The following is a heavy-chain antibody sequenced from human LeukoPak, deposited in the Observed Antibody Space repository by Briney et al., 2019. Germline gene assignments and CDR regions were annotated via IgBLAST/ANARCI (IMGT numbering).Heavy chain of an antibody. Sequence: PSETLSLTCAVYGGSFSGYYWSWIRQPPGKGLEWIGEINHSGSTNYNPSLKSRVTISVDTSKNQFSLKLGSVTAADTAVYYCARGRIAARPYYYYYMDVWGKGTTVTVSS. CDR1: GGSFSGYY. CDR2: INHSGST. J-gene: IGHJ6*03. D-gene: IGHD6-6*01. CDR3: ARGRIAARPYYYYYMDV. V-gene: IGHV4-34*01.